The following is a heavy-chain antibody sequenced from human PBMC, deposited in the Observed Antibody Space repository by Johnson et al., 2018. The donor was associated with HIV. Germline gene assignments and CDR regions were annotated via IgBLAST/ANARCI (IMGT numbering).Heavy chain of an antibody. CDR1: GFTVSNNY. CDR3: ASFAAAGDAFDI. D-gene: IGHD6-13*01. CDR2: IYSGGNT. V-gene: IGHV3-66*01. J-gene: IGHJ3*02. Sequence: VQLVESGGGLVQPGESLRLSCAASGFTVSNNYMHWVRQAPGKGLEWVSVIYSGGNTYYADSVKGRFIISRDNFKNTLYLQINSLRAEDTAVYYCASFAAAGDAFDIWGQGTMVTVSS.